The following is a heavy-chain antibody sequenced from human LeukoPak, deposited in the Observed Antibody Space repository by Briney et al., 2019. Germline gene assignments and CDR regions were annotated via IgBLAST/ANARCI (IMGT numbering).Heavy chain of an antibody. Sequence: SVKVSCKASGGTFSSYAISWVRQAPGQGLEWMGGTIPIFGTANYAQKFQGRVTITADKSTSTAYMELSSLRSEDTAVYYCARGVNYDILTGYIFDYWGQGTLVTVSS. J-gene: IGHJ4*02. CDR2: TIPIFGTA. V-gene: IGHV1-69*06. CDR3: ARGVNYDILTGYIFDY. CDR1: GGTFSSYA. D-gene: IGHD3-9*01.